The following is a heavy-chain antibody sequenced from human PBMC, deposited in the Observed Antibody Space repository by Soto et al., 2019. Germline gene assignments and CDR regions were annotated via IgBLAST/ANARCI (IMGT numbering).Heavy chain of an antibody. CDR3: AKATATSGGAFEI. J-gene: IGHJ3*02. Sequence: GGYLRLSCAVYGFICSSYDMSWVRQAPGKGLEWVSTILVGGSTHYEDSVKGRFTISRDTSKNTVYLQMNSLTAGDTAFYYCAKATATSGGAFEIYGQGTMVTVS. D-gene: IGHD1-1*01. CDR2: ILVGGST. V-gene: IGHV3-23*01. CDR1: GFICSSYD.